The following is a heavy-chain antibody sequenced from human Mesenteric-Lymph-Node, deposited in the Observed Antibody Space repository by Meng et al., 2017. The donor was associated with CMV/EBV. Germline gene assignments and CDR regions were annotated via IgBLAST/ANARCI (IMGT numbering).Heavy chain of an antibody. V-gene: IGHV6-1*01. CDR3: AYFGDLPHLW. J-gene: IGHJ4*02. D-gene: IGHD3-16*01. Sequence: QIQLLQSGARLVKTPQTLSGTCSSSWDSISSNNAAWNWIRQSPSVGLEWLGRTYYRSESYNDYAVSVKSRISVNLDTSKNQLSLHLNFVTPEDTAAYYCAYFGDLPHLWWGQGTLVTVSS. CDR1: WDSISSNNAA. CDR2: TYYRSESYN.